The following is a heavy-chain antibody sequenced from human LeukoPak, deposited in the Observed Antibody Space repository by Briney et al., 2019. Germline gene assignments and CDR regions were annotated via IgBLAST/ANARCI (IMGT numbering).Heavy chain of an antibody. V-gene: IGHV3-23*01. CDR3: ARADGYYDSSGYYYFDY. Sequence: GGSLRLSCAASGFTFSSYAMSWVRQAPGKGLEWVSAISGSGGSTYYADSVKGRFTISRDNSKNTLYLQMNSLRAEDTAVYYCARADGYYDSSGYYYFDYWGQGTLVTVSS. CDR2: ISGSGGST. D-gene: IGHD3-22*01. J-gene: IGHJ4*02. CDR1: GFTFSSYA.